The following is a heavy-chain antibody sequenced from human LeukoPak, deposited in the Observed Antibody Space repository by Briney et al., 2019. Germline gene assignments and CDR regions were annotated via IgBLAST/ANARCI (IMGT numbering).Heavy chain of an antibody. V-gene: IGHV3-48*01. Sequence: GGSLRLSCAASGFTFSSYSMNWVRQAPGKGLEWVSYISSSSTIYYADSVKGRFTFSRDNAKNSLYLQMNSLRAEDTAVYYCPIVVVPAAIQNAEYFQHWGQGTLVTVSS. CDR2: ISSSSTI. CDR3: PIVVVPAAIQNAEYFQH. D-gene: IGHD2-2*02. J-gene: IGHJ1*01. CDR1: GFTFSSYS.